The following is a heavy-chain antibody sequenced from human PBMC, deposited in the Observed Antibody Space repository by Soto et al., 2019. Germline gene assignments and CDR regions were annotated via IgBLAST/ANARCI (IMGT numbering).Heavy chain of an antibody. J-gene: IGHJ5*02. CDR1: GGSFSSYT. Sequence: APVKVSCKACGGSFSSYTISWARQATGQGLEYLGWINPNSGNTGYVQKFKGRVTMTRNTSINTAYMELNSLRSEDTAVYYFASGIQHGDYSSWFGPWGQGTLVTVSS. V-gene: IGHV1-8*02. CDR2: INPNSGNT. CDR3: ASGIQHGDYSSWFGP. D-gene: IGHD4-17*01.